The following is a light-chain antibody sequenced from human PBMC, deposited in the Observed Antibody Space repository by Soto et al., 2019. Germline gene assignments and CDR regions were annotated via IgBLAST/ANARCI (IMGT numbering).Light chain of an antibody. J-gene: IGKJ5*01. V-gene: IGKV1-33*01. CDR1: QDISNY. Sequence: DIQMTQSPSSLSASVGDRVTITCQASQDISNYLNWYQQKPGKAPKLLIYDASNLETGVPSRFSGSGSGTDFTFTISSLQPEDIATYDCQQYDNLPITVGQGTRLAIK. CDR3: QQYDNLPIT. CDR2: DAS.